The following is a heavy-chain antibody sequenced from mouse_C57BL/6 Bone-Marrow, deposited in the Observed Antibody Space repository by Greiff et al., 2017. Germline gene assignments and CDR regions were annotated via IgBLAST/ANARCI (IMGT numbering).Heavy chain of an antibody. D-gene: IGHD1-1*01. CDR3: TKGRVVATGFDY. CDR1: GYAFTNYL. V-gene: IGHV1-54*01. CDR2: INPGSGGT. Sequence: QVQLQQSGAELVRPGTSVKVSCKASGYAFTNYLIEWVKQRPGQGLEWIGVINPGSGGTNYNEKFKGKATLTADKSSSTAYMQLSSLTSEDSAVYYCTKGRVVATGFDYWGQGTTLTVSS. J-gene: IGHJ2*01.